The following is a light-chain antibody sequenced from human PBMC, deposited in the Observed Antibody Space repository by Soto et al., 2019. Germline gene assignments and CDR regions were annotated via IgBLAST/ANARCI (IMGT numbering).Light chain of an antibody. Sequence: DIQMTQSPSTLSASVGDRVTITCRASQSISSWLAWYQQKPGKAPKLLIYKASSLESGVPSRFSGSGSGTEFTLTISSLQPDDFATYYCQQHNSYRTFGQGIKVDIK. J-gene: IGKJ1*01. CDR3: QQHNSYRT. CDR2: KAS. V-gene: IGKV1-5*03. CDR1: QSISSW.